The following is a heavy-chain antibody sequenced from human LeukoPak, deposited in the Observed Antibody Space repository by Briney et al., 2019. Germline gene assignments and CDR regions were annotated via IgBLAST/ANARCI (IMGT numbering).Heavy chain of an antibody. Sequence: GGSLRRSCAASGFTFNSYAMSWVRQAPGKGLEWVSTIVAGGGSTYYADSVKGRFTISRDNSKNTLYLQMNSLRAEDTAVYYCAKDRVAATIPNWFDPWGQGTLVTVSS. V-gene: IGHV3-23*01. CDR2: IVAGGGST. CDR1: GFTFNSYA. D-gene: IGHD5-12*01. CDR3: AKDRVAATIPNWFDP. J-gene: IGHJ5*02.